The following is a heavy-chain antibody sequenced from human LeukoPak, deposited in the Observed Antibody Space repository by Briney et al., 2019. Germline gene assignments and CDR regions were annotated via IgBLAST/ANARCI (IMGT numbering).Heavy chain of an antibody. CDR2: ISYDGSNK. V-gene: IGHV3-30*18. D-gene: IGHD3-10*01. Sequence: GSLRLSFAASGFTFSSYSMNWGRPAPGKGLEGGAVISYDGSNKYYADSVKGRFTISRDNSKNTLYLQMNSLRAEDTAVYYCAKGMDYGSGSPIDYWGQGTLVTVSS. CDR1: GFTFSSYS. J-gene: IGHJ4*02. CDR3: AKGMDYGSGSPIDY.